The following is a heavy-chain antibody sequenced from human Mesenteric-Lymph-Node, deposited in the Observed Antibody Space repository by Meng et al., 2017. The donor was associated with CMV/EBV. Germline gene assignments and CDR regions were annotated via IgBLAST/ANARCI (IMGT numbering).Heavy chain of an antibody. D-gene: IGHD4-23*01. CDR3: ARHQRWLKSEGGFNY. J-gene: IGHJ4*02. CDR1: GGSFSGYY. V-gene: IGHV4-34*01. Sequence: QWWGAGLLNPSETLSLTWAFYGGSFSGYYWSWIRQPPGKGLEWIGEINHSGSTNYNPSLKSRVTISVDTSKNQFSLKLSSVTAADTAVYYCARHQRWLKSEGGFNYWGQGTLVTVSS. CDR2: INHSGST.